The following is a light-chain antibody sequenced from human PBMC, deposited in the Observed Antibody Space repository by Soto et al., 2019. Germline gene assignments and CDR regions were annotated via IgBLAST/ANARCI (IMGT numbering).Light chain of an antibody. Sequence: DIQMTQSPSALSASVGARVTITCRASQSISRYLNWYQQKPGKAPEPLIYAASSLQSGVPSRFSGSGSETDFTLTISNLQPEEFATYFCQQTYSTLFTFGPGTKVEIK. V-gene: IGKV1-39*01. CDR2: AAS. CDR1: QSISRY. J-gene: IGKJ3*01. CDR3: QQTYSTLFT.